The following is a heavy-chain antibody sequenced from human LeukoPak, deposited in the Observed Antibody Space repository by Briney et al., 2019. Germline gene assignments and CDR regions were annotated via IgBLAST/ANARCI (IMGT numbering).Heavy chain of an antibody. CDR1: GGSFSGYY. J-gene: IGHJ4*02. V-gene: IGHV4-34*01. CDR3: ARIRPYDPVWGTKRRYYFDY. CDR2: INHSGST. Sequence: SSETLSLTCAVYGGSFSGYYWSWICQPPGKGLEWIGEINHSGSTNYNPSLKSRVTISMDTSKNQFSLRLGSVTAADTAVYYCARIRPYDPVWGTKRRYYFDYWGQGTLVTVSS. D-gene: IGHD3-16*01.